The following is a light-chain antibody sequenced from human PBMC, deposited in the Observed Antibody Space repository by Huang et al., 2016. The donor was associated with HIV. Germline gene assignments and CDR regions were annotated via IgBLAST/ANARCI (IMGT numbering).Light chain of an antibody. V-gene: IGKV3-15*01. Sequence: EIEMTQSPATLSVSPGERATLSCRASHSVDSDLAWYQQKPGQAPRLLIYDASTRATGISAKFNGTGSGTEFSLSITNLQSEDFAVYYCQQYNDWPPLTVGGGTKVEI. CDR1: HSVDSD. CDR3: QQYNDWPPLT. J-gene: IGKJ4*01. CDR2: DAS.